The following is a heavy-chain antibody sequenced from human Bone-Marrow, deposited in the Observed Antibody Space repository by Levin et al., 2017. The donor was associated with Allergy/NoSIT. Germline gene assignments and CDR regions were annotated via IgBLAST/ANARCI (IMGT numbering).Heavy chain of an antibody. D-gene: IGHD3-22*01. CDR2: LSASGSTT. CDR3: AKDLDDSSGYYFDF. Sequence: SCAASGFSLSAYDMAWVRQAPGKGLEWVSTLSASGSTTYDADSLKGRFIISRDDSSNTLYLQMNSLSAGDTARYYCAKDLDDSSGYYFDFWGQGTLVLVSS. CDR1: GFSLSAYD. V-gene: IGHV3-23*01. J-gene: IGHJ4*02.